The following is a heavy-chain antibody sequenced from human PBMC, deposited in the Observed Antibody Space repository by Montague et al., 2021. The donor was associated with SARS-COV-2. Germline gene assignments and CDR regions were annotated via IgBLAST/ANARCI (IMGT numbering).Heavy chain of an antibody. CDR2: TYYRSKWYS. Sequence: CAISGDSVFSNSVAWSWNRPSPSRGLEWLGRTYYRSKWYSDYAPXVRGRLTVNPDASKNEFSLELNYVTPEDTAVYYCVRYSGWFYFDFWGQGTLVTVSS. V-gene: IGHV6-1*01. CDR1: GDSVFSNSVA. CDR3: VRYSGWFYFDF. D-gene: IGHD6-19*01. J-gene: IGHJ4*02.